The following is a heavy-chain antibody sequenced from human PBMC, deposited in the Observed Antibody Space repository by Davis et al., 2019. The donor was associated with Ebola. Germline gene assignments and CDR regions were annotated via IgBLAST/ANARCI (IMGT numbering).Heavy chain of an antibody. D-gene: IGHD2-21*02. Sequence: HTGGSLRLSCAASGFTFSSYWMHWVRQAPGKGLVWVSRINNDGTSTSYADSVKGRFTISRDNAKNTLYLQMNSLRDEDTAVYYCARNRLLSLPYYYYGMDVWGQGTTVTVSS. CDR1: GFTFSSYW. CDR2: INNDGTST. J-gene: IGHJ6*02. V-gene: IGHV3-74*01. CDR3: ARNRLLSLPYYYYGMDV.